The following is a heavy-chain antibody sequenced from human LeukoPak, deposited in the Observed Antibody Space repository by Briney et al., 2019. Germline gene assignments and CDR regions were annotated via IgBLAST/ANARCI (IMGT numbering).Heavy chain of an antibody. D-gene: IGHD6-19*01. Sequence: GESLRLSCAASGFTFSSYGMHWVRQAPGKGLEWVAVTSYDGSDKYYADSVKGRFTISRDNSKNTLYLQMSSLRAEDTAVYYCARDSGWGNYYFDYWGQGTLVTVSS. CDR1: GFTFSSYG. J-gene: IGHJ4*02. CDR2: TSYDGSDK. CDR3: ARDSGWGNYYFDY. V-gene: IGHV3-30*03.